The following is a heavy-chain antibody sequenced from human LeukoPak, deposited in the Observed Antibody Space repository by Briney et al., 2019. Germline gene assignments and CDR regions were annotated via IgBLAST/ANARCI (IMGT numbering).Heavy chain of an antibody. J-gene: IGHJ6*03. CDR3: ASSVDTDPGYYYMDV. CDR2: INHSGST. V-gene: IGHV4-61*09. D-gene: IGHD5-18*01. Sequence: PSQTLSLTCTVSGDSISSGSYYWIWIRQPAGKGLEWIGEINHSGSTNYNPSLKSRVTISVDTSKNQFSPKLSSVTAADTAVYYCASSVDTDPGYYYMDVWGKGTTVTISS. CDR1: GDSISSGSYY.